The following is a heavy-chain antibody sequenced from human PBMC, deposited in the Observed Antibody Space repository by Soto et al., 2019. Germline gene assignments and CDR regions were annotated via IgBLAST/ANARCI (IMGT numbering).Heavy chain of an antibody. CDR3: ARDGQLDDYYYYGMDV. Sequence: GGSLRLSCAASGFTVSSNYMSWVRQAPGKGLEWVSVIYSGGSTYYADSVKGRFTISRDNSKNTLYLQMHSLRAEDTAVYYCARDGQLDDYYYYGMDVWGQGTTVTVSS. D-gene: IGHD6-13*01. V-gene: IGHV3-53*01. CDR1: GFTVSSNY. J-gene: IGHJ6*02. CDR2: IYSGGST.